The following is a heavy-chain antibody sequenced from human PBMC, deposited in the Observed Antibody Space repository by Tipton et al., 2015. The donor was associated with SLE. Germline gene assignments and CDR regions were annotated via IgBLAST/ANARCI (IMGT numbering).Heavy chain of an antibody. V-gene: IGHV4-39*07. CDR2: IYYSGST. Sequence: TLPLTCTVSGGSISSSSYYWGWIRQPPGKGLEWIGSIYYSGSTIYNPSLKSRVTISVDTSKNQFSLKLNSVTAADTAVYYCAGDYDSGSYRFDFWGQGTLVTVSS. CDR1: GGSISSSSYY. CDR3: AGDYDSGSYRFDF. J-gene: IGHJ4*02. D-gene: IGHD3-10*01.